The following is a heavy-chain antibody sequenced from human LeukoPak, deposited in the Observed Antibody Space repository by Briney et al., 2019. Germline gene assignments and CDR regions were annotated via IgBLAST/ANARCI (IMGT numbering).Heavy chain of an antibody. V-gene: IGHV4-30-4*01. CDR3: ARVGVSSFHDTFDL. J-gene: IGHJ3*01. D-gene: IGHD3-16*01. CDR2: IYHRGST. CDR1: GGSISSGEYH. Sequence: SQTLSLTCTVSGGSISSGEYHWSWIRQSPGKGLEWIGYIYHRGSTYDNPSLKSRVTISVDTSKNQFSLKLSSVTAADTAVYYCARVGVSSFHDTFDLWGPGTMVTVSS.